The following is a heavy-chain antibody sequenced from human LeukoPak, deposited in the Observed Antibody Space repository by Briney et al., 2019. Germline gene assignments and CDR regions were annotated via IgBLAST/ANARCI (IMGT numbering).Heavy chain of an antibody. J-gene: IGHJ3*01. V-gene: IGHV3-30*04. CDR2: ISYNGRNN. CDR3: ARDGDAYGAFDV. CDR1: GFTFSNYA. D-gene: IGHD5-24*01. Sequence: GTSLRLSCAASGFTFSNYAMHWGREAPGKGLEWVAVISYNGRNNNYADSVKGRFSISRDNSKNTLSLQMNSLRVEDTAIYYCARDGDAYGAFDVWGQGTMVTVSS.